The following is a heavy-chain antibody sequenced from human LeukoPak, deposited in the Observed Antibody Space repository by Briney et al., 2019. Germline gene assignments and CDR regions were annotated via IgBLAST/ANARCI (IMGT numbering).Heavy chain of an antibody. CDR2: ISGSGGST. Sequence: GRSLRLSCAASGFTFSSYGMHWVRQAPGKGLEWVSAISGSGGSTYYADSVKGRFTISRDNSKNTLYLQMNSLRAEDTAVYYCAKGGGMTYYYYMDVWGKGTTVTVSS. CDR3: AKGGGMTYYYYMDV. D-gene: IGHD6-25*01. V-gene: IGHV3-23*01. CDR1: GFTFSSYG. J-gene: IGHJ6*03.